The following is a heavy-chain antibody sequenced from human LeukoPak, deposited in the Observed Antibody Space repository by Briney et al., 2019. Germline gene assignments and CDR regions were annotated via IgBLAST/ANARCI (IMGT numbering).Heavy chain of an antibody. J-gene: IGHJ5*02. V-gene: IGHV3-23*01. CDR1: GFTVSSNY. CDR2: ISGSGGST. D-gene: IGHD6-19*01. Sequence: PGGSLRLSCAASGFTVSSNYMSWVRQAPGKGLEWVSAISGSGGSTYYADSVKGRFTISRDNSKNTLYLQMNSLRAEDTAVYYCAKDPAEKIAVAGTDWFDPWGQGTLVTVSS. CDR3: AKDPAEKIAVAGTDWFDP.